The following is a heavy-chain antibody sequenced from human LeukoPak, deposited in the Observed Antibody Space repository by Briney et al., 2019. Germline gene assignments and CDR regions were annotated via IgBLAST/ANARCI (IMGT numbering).Heavy chain of an antibody. D-gene: IGHD5-18*01. CDR3: ARDQWLQSDYYMDV. CDR1: GFTFSNHG. V-gene: IGHV3-66*01. Sequence: GGTLRLSCAGSGFTFSNHGMNWVRQAPGEGLEWVSGISNYGDTYYIDSVKGRFTISRDNSKNTVYLQMNSLRAEDTAVYYCARDQWLQSDYYMDVWGKGTTVTVSS. CDR2: ISNYGDT. J-gene: IGHJ6*03.